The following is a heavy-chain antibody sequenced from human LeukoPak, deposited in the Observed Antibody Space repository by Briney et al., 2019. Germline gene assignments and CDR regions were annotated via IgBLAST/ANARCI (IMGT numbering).Heavy chain of an antibody. CDR1: GGSISSSNW. V-gene: IGHV4-4*02. J-gene: IGHJ6*02. Sequence: SETLSLTCAVSGGSISSSNWWSWVRQPPGKGLEWIGEIYHSGSTNYNPSPKSRVTISVDKSKNQFSLKLSSVTAADTAVYYCARGPGTLRYFDWPQRAPYYYGMDVWGQGTTVTVSS. CDR3: ARGPGTLRYFDWPQRAPYYYGMDV. CDR2: IYHSGST. D-gene: IGHD3-9*01.